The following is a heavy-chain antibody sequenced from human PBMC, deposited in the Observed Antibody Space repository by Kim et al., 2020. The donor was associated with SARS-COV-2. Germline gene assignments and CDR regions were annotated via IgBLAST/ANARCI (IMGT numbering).Heavy chain of an antibody. Sequence: GGSLRLSCAASGFTFSSYGMHWVRQAPGKGLEWVAVISYDGSNKYYADSVKGRFTISRDNSENTLYLQMNSLRAEDTAVYYCAKAGDSGGDYNPPFDYWGQGTLVTVSS. V-gene: IGHV3-30*18. CDR3: AKAGDSGGDYNPPFDY. J-gene: IGHJ4*02. CDR2: ISYDGSNK. D-gene: IGHD3-10*01. CDR1: GFTFSSYG.